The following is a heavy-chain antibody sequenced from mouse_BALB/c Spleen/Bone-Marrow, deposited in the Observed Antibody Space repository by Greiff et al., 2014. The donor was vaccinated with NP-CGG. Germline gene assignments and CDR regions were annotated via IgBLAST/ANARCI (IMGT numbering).Heavy chain of an antibody. CDR2: ISNGSSTI. J-gene: IGHJ4*01. CDR3: ARKGAMITHYYAMDY. D-gene: IGHD2-4*01. V-gene: IGHV5-17*02. CDR1: GFTFSSFG. Sequence: EVQRVESGGGLVQPGGSRKLSCAASGFTFSSFGMHWVRQAPEKGLEWVAYISNGSSTIYYADTVKGRFTISRDNPKNTLFLQMTSLRSEDTAMYYCARKGAMITHYYAMDYWGQGTSVPVSS.